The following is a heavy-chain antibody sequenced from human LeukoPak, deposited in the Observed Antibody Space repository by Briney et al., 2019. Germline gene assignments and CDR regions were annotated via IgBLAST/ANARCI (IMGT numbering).Heavy chain of an antibody. CDR3: ARRMATMLAFDI. CDR2: IYYSGST. J-gene: IGHJ3*02. D-gene: IGHD5-24*01. CDR1: GGSISNSDYY. V-gene: IGHV4-39*01. Sequence: PSETLSLTCTVSGGSISNSDYYWGWIRQPPGKGLVWIGSIYYSGSTYYNPSLKSRVTISVDTSKNQFSLRLSSVTAADTAVYYRARRMATMLAFDIWGQGTMVTVSS.